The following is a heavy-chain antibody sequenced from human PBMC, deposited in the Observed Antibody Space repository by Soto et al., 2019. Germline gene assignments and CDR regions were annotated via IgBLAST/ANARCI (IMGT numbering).Heavy chain of an antibody. J-gene: IGHJ6*02. D-gene: IGHD3-22*01. V-gene: IGHV1-8*01. Sequence: ASVKVSCKASGYTFTSYDINWVRQATGQGPEWMGWMNPDSGHTGYVRKFQGRVTMTRNTATSTAYMELSSLRSDDTAMYYCARGGYYDSSGSRNYHYYGMNVWGQGTTVTVSS. CDR1: GYTFTSYD. CDR2: MNPDSGHT. CDR3: ARGGYYDSSGSRNYHYYGMNV.